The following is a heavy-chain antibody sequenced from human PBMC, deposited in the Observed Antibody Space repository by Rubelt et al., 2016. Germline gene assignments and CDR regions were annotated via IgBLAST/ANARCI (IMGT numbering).Heavy chain of an antibody. V-gene: IGHV3-23*01. Sequence: EVQLLESGGGLVQPGGSLRLSCAASGFTFSSYAMRWVRQAPGKGLEWVSAISGSGGSTYYADSVRGRFTISRENSKNTLYLQMKSLRAEDTAIYHCAKGEHEWLVRGIDYWGQGTLVTVSS. D-gene: IGHD6-19*01. CDR2: ISGSGGST. J-gene: IGHJ4*02. CDR3: AKGEHEWLVRGIDY. CDR1: GFTFSSYA.